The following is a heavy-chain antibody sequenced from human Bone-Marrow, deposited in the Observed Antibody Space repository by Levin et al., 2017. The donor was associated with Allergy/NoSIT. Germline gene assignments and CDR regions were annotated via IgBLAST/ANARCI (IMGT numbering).Heavy chain of an antibody. Sequence: PGGSLRLSCAASGFTFSDYAMNWVRQAPGKGLEWVSYISSSGGTIYYADSVQGRFTISRDSAQNSLSLQMDSLRTEDTALYYCVRDGYIFALNMPHFDYWGQGTLVTVSS. CDR3: VRDGYIFALNMPHFDY. J-gene: IGHJ4*02. D-gene: IGHD5-18*01. CDR1: GFTFSDYA. CDR2: ISSSGGTI. V-gene: IGHV3-48*01.